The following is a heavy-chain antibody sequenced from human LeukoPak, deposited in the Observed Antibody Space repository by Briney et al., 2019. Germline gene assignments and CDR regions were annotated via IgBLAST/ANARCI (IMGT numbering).Heavy chain of an antibody. V-gene: IGHV3-74*01. CDR1: GFTFSSYW. J-gene: IGHJ2*01. CDR2: MSGDGSST. Sequence: PGGSLRLSCAASGFTFSSYWMHWVRQAPGKGLVWVSHMSGDGSSTNYADSVKGRFTISRDNAKNTLFLQTNSLRAEDTAVYYCARQYSSSSHWVFDLWGRGALVTVSS. CDR3: ARQYSSSSHWVFDL. D-gene: IGHD6-6*01.